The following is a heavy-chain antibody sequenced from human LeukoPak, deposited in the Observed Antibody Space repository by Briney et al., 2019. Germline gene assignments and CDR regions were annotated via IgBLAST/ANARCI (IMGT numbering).Heavy chain of an antibody. J-gene: IGHJ4*02. CDR2: IYPGDSDT. CDR1: GYRFTTYW. CDR3: ARHDDYGDIFSRVY. Sequence: GESLKISCKGTGYRFTTYWIGWVRQMPGKGLELMGIIYPGDSDTRYSPSFQGQVTISADKSISTAYLQWSSLKASDTAMYYCARHDDYGDIFSRVYSGQGTLVTVSS. D-gene: IGHD4-17*01. V-gene: IGHV5-51*01.